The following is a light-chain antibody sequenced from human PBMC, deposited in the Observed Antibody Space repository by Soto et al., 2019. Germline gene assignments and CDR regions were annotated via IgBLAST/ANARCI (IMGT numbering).Light chain of an antibody. V-gene: IGLV6-57*02. CDR1: SGSIASNY. Sequence: NFMLTQPHSVSESPGKTVTISCTGSSGSIASNYVQWYQQRPGSAPTTVIYEDDQTPSGVPDRFSGSIDNSSNSASLTISGLKTEDEADYYCQSYDSGNVVFGGGTKVTVL. J-gene: IGLJ2*01. CDR3: QSYDSGNVV. CDR2: EDD.